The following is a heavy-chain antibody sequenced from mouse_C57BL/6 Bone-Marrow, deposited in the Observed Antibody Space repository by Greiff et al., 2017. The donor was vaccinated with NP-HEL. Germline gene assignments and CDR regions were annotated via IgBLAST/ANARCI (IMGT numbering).Heavy chain of an antibody. CDR2: ISYDGSN. D-gene: IGHD3-1*01. CDR3: AREKGRAFAY. V-gene: IGHV3-6*01. CDR1: GYSITSGYY. J-gene: IGHJ3*01. Sequence: EVQVVESGPGLVKPSQSLSLTCSVTGYSITSGYYWNWIRQFPGNKLEWMGYISYDGSNNYNPSLKNRISITRDTSKNQFFLKLNSVTTEDTATYYCAREKGRAFAYWGQGTLVTVSA.